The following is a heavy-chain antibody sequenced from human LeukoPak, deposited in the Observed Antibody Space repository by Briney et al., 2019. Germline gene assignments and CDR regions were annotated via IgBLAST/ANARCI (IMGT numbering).Heavy chain of an antibody. CDR3: ARGGYSSGWSLNNWFDP. D-gene: IGHD6-19*01. V-gene: IGHV1-2*02. CDR1: GYTFSSYG. J-gene: IGHJ5*02. CDR2: INPNSGGT. Sequence: ASVRVSCKASGYTFSSYGISWVRQAPGQGLEWMGWINPNSGGTNYAQTFQGRVTMTRDTSSSTAYMELSRLRSDDTAVYYCARGGYSSGWSLNNWFDPWGQGTLVTVSS.